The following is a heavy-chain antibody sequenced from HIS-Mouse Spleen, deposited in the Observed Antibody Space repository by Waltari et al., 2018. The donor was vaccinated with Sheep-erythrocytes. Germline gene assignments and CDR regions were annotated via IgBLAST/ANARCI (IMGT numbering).Heavy chain of an antibody. CDR3: ARAVAGTPDAFDI. V-gene: IGHV3-7*01. CDR1: GFTFRSSW. J-gene: IGHJ3*02. CDR2: IKQDGSEK. Sequence: EVQLVESGGGLVQPGGSLRLSCAASGFTFRSSWMSWVRQAPGKGLEWVANIKQDGSEKYYVDSVKGRFTISRDNAKNSLYLQMNSLRAEDTAVYYCARAVAGTPDAFDIWGQGTMVTVSS. D-gene: IGHD1-7*01.